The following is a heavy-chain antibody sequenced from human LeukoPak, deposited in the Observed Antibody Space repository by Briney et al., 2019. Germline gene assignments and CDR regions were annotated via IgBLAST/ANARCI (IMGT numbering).Heavy chain of an antibody. CDR3: AKDYHVSGTAFDR. CDR2: IRKGGNNQ. Sequence: PGGSLRLSCTVSGFSFNSFGMHWVRQAPGKGLGWVAFIRKGGNNQYYTESVKGRFTISRDNSRNTLFLQMNSLRSEDTAVYYCAKDYHVSGTAFDRWGQGTLVTVSS. V-gene: IGHV3-30*02. D-gene: IGHD3-10*01. CDR1: GFSFNSFG. J-gene: IGHJ4*02.